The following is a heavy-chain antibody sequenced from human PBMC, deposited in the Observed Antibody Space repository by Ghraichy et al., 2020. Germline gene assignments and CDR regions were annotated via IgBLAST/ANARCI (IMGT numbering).Heavy chain of an antibody. J-gene: IGHJ6*02. CDR3: ARDREQQLGYGMDV. CDR1: GFTVSSNY. D-gene: IGHD6-13*01. CDR2: IYSGGST. Sequence: GESLNISCAASGFTVSSNYMSWVRQAPGKGLEWVSVIYSGGSTYYADSVKGRFTISRDNSKNTLYLQMNSLRAEDTAVYYCARDREQQLGYGMDVWGQGTTVTVSS. V-gene: IGHV3-53*01.